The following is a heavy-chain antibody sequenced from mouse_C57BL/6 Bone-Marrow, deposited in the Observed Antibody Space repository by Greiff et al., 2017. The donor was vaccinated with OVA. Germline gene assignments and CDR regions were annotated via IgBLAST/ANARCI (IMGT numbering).Heavy chain of an antibody. CDR3: ARLDAMDY. V-gene: IGHV5-12*01. CDR2: ISNGGGST. CDR1: GFTFSDFY. J-gene: IGHJ4*01. Sequence: EVQLMESGGGLVQPGGSLKLSCAASGFTFSDFYMYWIRQTPEKRLEWVAYISNGGGSTYYPDTVKGRFPISRDNATYTLYLQMSRLKSEDTAMYYCARLDAMDYWGQGTSVTVSS.